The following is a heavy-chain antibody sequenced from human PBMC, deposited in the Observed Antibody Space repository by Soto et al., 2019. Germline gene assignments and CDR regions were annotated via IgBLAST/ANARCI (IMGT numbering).Heavy chain of an antibody. V-gene: IGHV1-8*01. J-gene: IGHJ4*02. Sequence: QVQLVQSGAEVKKPGASVKVSCRASGYTFSSYDINWLRQAPGQGLEWMGWMNPDNGYTGYAQKCQGRVAMTRDTSIRTAYMDLISLTSDDTAVYYCARGIEAGVDYWGQGTLVTVSS. CDR1: GYTFSSYD. D-gene: IGHD6-13*01. CDR2: MNPDNGYT. CDR3: ARGIEAGVDY.